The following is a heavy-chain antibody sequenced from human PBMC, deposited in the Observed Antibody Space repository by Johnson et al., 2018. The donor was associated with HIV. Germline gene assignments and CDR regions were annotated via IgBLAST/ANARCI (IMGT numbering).Heavy chain of an antibody. CDR3: ARDLGLPENAFDL. D-gene: IGHD4-11*01. CDR2: ISSNGGST. CDR1: GFSLSTYA. V-gene: IGHV3-64*04. J-gene: IGHJ3*01. Sequence: QVQLVESGGGVVQPGGSLRLSCRASGFSLSTYAMHWVRQAPGKGLEHVSGISSNGGSTEYVNSVKGRFTISRDNSKNTLYLQMNSLRAEDTAVYYCARDLGLPENAFDLWGRGTMVTVS.